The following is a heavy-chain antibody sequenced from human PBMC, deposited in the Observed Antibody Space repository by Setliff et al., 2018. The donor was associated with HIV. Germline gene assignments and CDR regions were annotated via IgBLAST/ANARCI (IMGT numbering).Heavy chain of an antibody. CDR1: GGSIGTTTYY. D-gene: IGHD2-15*01. J-gene: IGHJ4*02. V-gene: IGHV4-39*01. Sequence: SETLSLTCAVSGGSIGTTTYYWGWIRQPPGKGLEWIGSIYYNGITYYNPSLKGRFTISVDTSKNQFSLKVTSVTAADTAVYYCARRIFHSSFPSFDSWGQGTRVTVSS. CDR3: ARRIFHSSFPSFDS. CDR2: IYYNGIT.